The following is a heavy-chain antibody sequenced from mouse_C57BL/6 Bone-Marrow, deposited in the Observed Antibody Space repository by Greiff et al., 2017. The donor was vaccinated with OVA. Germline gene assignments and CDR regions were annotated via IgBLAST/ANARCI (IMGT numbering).Heavy chain of an antibody. D-gene: IGHD1-1*01. Sequence: VQLVESGPGLVQPSQSLSITCTVSGFSLTSYGVHWVRQSPGKGLEWLGVIWSGGSTDYNAAFISRLSISKDNSKSQVFFKMNSLQADDTAIYYCARRGGYYGNRFMDYWGQGTSVTVSS. V-gene: IGHV2-2*01. CDR2: IWSGGST. CDR1: GFSLTSYG. J-gene: IGHJ4*01. CDR3: ARRGGYYGNRFMDY.